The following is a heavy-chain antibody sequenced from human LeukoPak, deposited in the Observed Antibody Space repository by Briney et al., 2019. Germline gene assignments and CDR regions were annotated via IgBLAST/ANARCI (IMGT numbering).Heavy chain of an antibody. Sequence: GGSLRLSCAASGFTFSSYAMSWVRQAPGKGLEWVSAISGSGGSTYYADSVKGRFTISRDNSKNPLYLQMNSLRAEDTAVYYCAKVDRWSSSWYDALGYWGQGTLVTVSS. J-gene: IGHJ4*02. CDR2: ISGSGGST. D-gene: IGHD6-13*01. CDR1: GFTFSSYA. CDR3: AKVDRWSSSWYDALGY. V-gene: IGHV3-23*01.